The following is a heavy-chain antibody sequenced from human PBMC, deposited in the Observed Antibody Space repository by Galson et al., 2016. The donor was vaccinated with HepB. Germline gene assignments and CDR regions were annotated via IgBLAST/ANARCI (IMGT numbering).Heavy chain of an antibody. CDR2: IYPRDSEI. Sequence: QSGAEVKKPGDSLKISCKTSGYIFTNYWIAWVRQMPGKGLEWLGIIYPRDSEIRFNPSFEGLVTMSSDKPIATAYLQLINLKASDTAIYYCARVSSGTYYLMDYWGQGTLATVSS. CDR3: ARVSSGTYYLMDY. D-gene: IGHD1-26*01. V-gene: IGHV5-51*01. J-gene: IGHJ4*02. CDR1: GYIFTNYW.